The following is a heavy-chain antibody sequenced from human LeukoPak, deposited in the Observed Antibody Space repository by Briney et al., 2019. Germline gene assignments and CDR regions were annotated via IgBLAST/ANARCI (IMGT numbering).Heavy chain of an antibody. Sequence: PGRSLRLSCAASGFTFSSYGMHWVRQAPGKGLEWVAVISYDGSNKYYADSVKGRFTISRDNSKNTLYLQMNSLRAEYTAVYYCAKEKWPGYSYGPFDYWGQGTLVTVSS. V-gene: IGHV3-30*18. D-gene: IGHD5-18*01. CDR2: ISYDGSNK. CDR3: AKEKWPGYSYGPFDY. CDR1: GFTFSSYG. J-gene: IGHJ4*02.